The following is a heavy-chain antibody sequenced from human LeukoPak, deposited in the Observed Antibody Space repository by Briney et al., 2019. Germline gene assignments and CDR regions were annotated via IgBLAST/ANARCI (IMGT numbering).Heavy chain of an antibody. J-gene: IGHJ3*02. Sequence: GGSLRLSCAASGFTFSSYAMSWVRQAPGKGLEGVSAISGSGGSTYYADSVKGRFTISRDNSKNTLYLQMNSLRAEDTAVYYCAKHQCELRDALDIWGQGTMVTVSS. CDR2: ISGSGGST. CDR3: AKHQCELRDALDI. D-gene: IGHD1-26*01. CDR1: GFTFSSYA. V-gene: IGHV3-23*01.